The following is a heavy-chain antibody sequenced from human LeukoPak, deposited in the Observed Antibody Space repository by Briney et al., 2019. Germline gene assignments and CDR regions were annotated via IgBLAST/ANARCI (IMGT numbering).Heavy chain of an antibody. D-gene: IGHD2-2*01. CDR2: INHSGST. CDR1: GGSFSGYY. V-gene: IGHV4-34*01. J-gene: IGHJ4*02. Sequence: SEILSLTCAVYGGSFSGYYWSWIRQPPGKGLEWIGEINHSGSTNYNPSLKSRVTISVDTSKNQFSLKLSSVTAADTAVYYCARRDIVVVPAATFDYWGQGTLVTVSS. CDR3: ARRDIVVVPAATFDY.